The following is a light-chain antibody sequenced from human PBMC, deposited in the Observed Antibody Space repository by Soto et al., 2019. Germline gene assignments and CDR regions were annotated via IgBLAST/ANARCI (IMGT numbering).Light chain of an antibody. J-gene: IGKJ1*01. CDR3: QQYYNWPRT. CDR2: AAS. CDR1: QSVSSN. Sequence: EIVLTQSPGPLSLSPGERATLSCRASQSVSSNLAWYQQKPGQAPRLLIYAASSRATGISDRFSGSGSGTEFTLTISSLQPEDFAVYYCQQYYNWPRTLGQGTKVDIK. V-gene: IGKV3D-15*01.